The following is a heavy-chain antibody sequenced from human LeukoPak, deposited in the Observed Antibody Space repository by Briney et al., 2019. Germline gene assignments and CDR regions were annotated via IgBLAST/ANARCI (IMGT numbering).Heavy chain of an antibody. CDR3: ARGHCSTTSCQLNWFDP. J-gene: IGHJ5*02. V-gene: IGHV4-59*11. CDR2: IYHNGNT. D-gene: IGHD2-2*01. CDR1: GGSISSHY. Sequence: SETLSLTCTVSGGSISSHYWTWIRQPPGKGLEWIGYIYHNGNTNYNPSLKSRVTMSIDTSENQFSLKLNSLTAADTAVYYCARGHCSTTSCQLNWFDPWGQGTLVTVSS.